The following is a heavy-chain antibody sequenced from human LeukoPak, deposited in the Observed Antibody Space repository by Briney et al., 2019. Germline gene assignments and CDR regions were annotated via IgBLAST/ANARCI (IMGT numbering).Heavy chain of an antibody. D-gene: IGHD3-22*01. CDR1: GFTFSSYS. CDR2: ISSSSSYI. J-gene: IGHJ4*02. CDR3: ARAENYYDSSGC. V-gene: IGHV3-21*01. Sequence: PGGSLRLSCAASGFTFSSYSMNWVRQAPGKGLEWVSSISSSSSYIYYADSVKGRFTISRDNAKNSLYLQMNSLRAEDTAVYYCARAENYYDSSGCWGQGTLVTVSS.